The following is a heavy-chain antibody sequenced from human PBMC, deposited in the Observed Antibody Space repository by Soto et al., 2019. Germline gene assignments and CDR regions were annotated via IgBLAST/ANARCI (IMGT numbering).Heavy chain of an antibody. J-gene: IGHJ6*03. V-gene: IGHV1-8*01. D-gene: IGHD2-2*01. CDR3: ARLGDIVVVPAARNDYYYMDV. CDR2: MNPNSGNT. Sequence: ASVKVCCKASGYTFTSYDINWVRQATGQGLEWMGWMNPNSGNTGYAQKFQGRVTMTRNTSISTAYMELSSLRSEDTAVYYCARLGDIVVVPAARNDYYYMDVWGKGTTVTVSS. CDR1: GYTFTSYD.